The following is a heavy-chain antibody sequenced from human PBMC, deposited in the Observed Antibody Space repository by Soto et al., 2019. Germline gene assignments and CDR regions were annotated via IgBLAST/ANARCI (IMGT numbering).Heavy chain of an antibody. J-gene: IGHJ6*02. CDR3: ATDYGDYNRRKYYYYGMDV. CDR2: INHSGST. D-gene: IGHD4-17*01. CDR1: GGSFSGYY. V-gene: IGHV4-34*01. Sequence: PSETLSLTCAVYGGSFSGYYWSWIRQPPGKGLEWIGEINHSGSTNYNPSLKSRVTISVDTSKNQFSLKLSSVTAADTAVYYCATDYGDYNRRKYYYYGMDVWGQGTTVTVSS.